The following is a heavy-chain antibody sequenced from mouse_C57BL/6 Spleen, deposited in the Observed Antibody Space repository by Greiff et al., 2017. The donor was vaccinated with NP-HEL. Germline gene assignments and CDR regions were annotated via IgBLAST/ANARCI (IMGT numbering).Heavy chain of an antibody. Sequence: QVQLQQPGAELVKPGASVKLSCKASGYTFTSYWMHWVKQRPGHGLEWIGMIHPNSGSTNYNEKFNSKATLPVDKSSSTAYIQLSSLTSEDSAVYYCARGLLRPRNYYAMDYWGQGTSVTVSS. V-gene: IGHV1-64*01. J-gene: IGHJ4*01. CDR3: ARGLLRPRNYYAMDY. CDR2: IHPNSGST. D-gene: IGHD1-2*01. CDR1: GYTFTSYW.